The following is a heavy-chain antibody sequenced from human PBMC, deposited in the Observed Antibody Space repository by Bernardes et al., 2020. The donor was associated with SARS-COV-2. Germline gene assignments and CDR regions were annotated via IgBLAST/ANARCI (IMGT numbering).Heavy chain of an antibody. CDR2: ISSSSSTI. CDR1: GFTFSSYS. CDR3: ARWGRGVQLWLGAPDY. J-gene: IGHJ4*02. D-gene: IGHD5-18*01. V-gene: IGHV3-48*02. Sequence: GGSLRLSCAASGFTFSSYSMNWVRQAPGKGLEWVSYISSSSSTIYYADSVKGRFTISRDNAKNSLYLQMNSLRDEDTAVYYCARWGRGVQLWLGAPDYWGQGTLVTVSS.